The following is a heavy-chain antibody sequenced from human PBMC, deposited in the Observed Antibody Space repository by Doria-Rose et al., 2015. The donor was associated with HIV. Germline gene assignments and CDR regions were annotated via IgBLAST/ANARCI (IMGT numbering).Heavy chain of an antibody. J-gene: IGHJ4*02. CDR1: TVSAYA. D-gene: IGHD6-13*01. CDR2: LNVGNGDT. V-gene: IGHV1-3*01. Sequence: TVSAYAIHWVRQAPGQRLEWMGWLNVGNGDTRYSRKFQDRVTITSDTSANTGYMALSSLRSEDTAVYYCARIHSLSSSSLGHWGQGTLVAVSS. CDR3: ARIHSLSSSSLGH.